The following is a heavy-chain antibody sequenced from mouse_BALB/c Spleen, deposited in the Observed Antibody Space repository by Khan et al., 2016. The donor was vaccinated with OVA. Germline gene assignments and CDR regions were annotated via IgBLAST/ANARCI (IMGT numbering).Heavy chain of an antibody. J-gene: IGHJ4*01. D-gene: IGHD2-1*01. Sequence: QVQLKESGAELMKPGASVKISCKATGYTFSSYWIEWVKQRPGHGLEWIGEILPGSGSTNYNEKFKGKATFTADTSSNTAYMQLSSLTSEDSAVYYGARNFYYGNYGAMDYWGQGTSVTVSS. CDR2: ILPGSGST. CDR1: GYTFSSYW. V-gene: IGHV1-9*01. CDR3: ARNFYYGNYGAMDY.